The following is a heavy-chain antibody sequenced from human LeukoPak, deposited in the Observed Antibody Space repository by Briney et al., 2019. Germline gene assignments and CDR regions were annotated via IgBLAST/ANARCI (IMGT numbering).Heavy chain of an antibody. CDR2: ISSSGSYI. CDR1: GFTFSSYS. D-gene: IGHD2-15*01. J-gene: IGHJ4*02. CDR3: ASPLYCGGGICYSEFGY. V-gene: IGHV3-21*01. Sequence: GWSLRLSCAASGFTFSSYSMNWVRQAPGKGLEWVSSISSSGSYIYYADSVKGRFTISRDNAKNSLYLQMNSLRDEDTAVYYCASPLYCGGGICYSEFGYWGQGALVTVSS.